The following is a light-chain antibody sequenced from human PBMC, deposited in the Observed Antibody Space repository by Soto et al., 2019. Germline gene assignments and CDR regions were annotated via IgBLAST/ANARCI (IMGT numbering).Light chain of an antibody. CDR1: SSDVGGYNY. Sequence: QSVLTQPASVSGSPGQSITISCTGTSSDVGGYNYVSWYQPHPGKAPKLMIYDVSNRPSGVSNRFSGSKSGNTASLTISGLQAEDEADYYCSSYTSSSTVVFAGGTKLTVL. CDR2: DVS. J-gene: IGLJ2*01. CDR3: SSYTSSSTVV. V-gene: IGLV2-14*03.